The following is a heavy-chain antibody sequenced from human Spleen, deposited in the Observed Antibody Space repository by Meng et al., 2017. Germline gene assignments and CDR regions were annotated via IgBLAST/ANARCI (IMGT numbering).Heavy chain of an antibody. V-gene: IGHV4-39*01. D-gene: IGHD6-19*01. CDR1: GGSIRTSGYY. Sequence: QPQLQESGPGLVKPSEALSLPCSVSGGSIRTSGYYWGWIRQPPGKGLEWIGSIGHSGFTYYTPTLKSRVTVSIDTSRNQFSLWLTSVTAADTAVYYCVRSSAWVKKGFDPWGQGTLVTVSS. CDR3: VRSSAWVKKGFDP. J-gene: IGHJ5*02. CDR2: IGHSGFT.